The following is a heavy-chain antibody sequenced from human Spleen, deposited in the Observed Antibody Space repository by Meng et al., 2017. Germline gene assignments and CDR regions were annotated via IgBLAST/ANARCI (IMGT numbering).Heavy chain of an antibody. CDR1: GYSFTHHG. CDR2: MNPNSGNT. V-gene: IGHV1-8*02. J-gene: IGHJ5*02. Sequence: QVQLVQSGVEVKKPGASVKVSCKASGYSFTHHGITWVRQAPGQGLEWMGWMNPNSGNTGYAQKFQGRVTMTRNTSISTAYMELSSLRSEDTAVYYCARGGDYVDTQDWFDPWGQGTLVTVSS. D-gene: IGHD4-17*01. CDR3: ARGGDYVDTQDWFDP.